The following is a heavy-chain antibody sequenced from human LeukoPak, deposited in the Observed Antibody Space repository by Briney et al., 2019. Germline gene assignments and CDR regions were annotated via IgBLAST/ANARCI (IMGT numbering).Heavy chain of an antibody. V-gene: IGHV1-2*04. CDR1: GYTFTGYY. J-gene: IGHJ4*02. Sequence: ASVKVSCKASGYTFTGYYMHWVRQAPGQGLEWMGWINPNSGGTNYAQKFQGWVTMTRDTSISTAYMELSSLRSEDTAVYYCARARRGEQWLVLDYWGQGTLVTVSS. D-gene: IGHD6-19*01. CDR3: ARARRGEQWLVLDY. CDR2: INPNSGGT.